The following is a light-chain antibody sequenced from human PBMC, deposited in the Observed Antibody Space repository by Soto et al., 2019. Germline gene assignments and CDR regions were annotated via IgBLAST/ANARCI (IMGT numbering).Light chain of an antibody. V-gene: IGKV3-15*01. CDR2: DTS. J-gene: IGKJ3*01. CDR3: QQYYAWPL. Sequence: EIVMTQSPATLSVSPGEGATLSCRASQSVGNKLAWYQQKPGQPPSLLIYDTSTRAAAVPARFSGSGSVTAFTLTITGLHSEVFAVYYCQQYYAWPLFGPGTKVEI. CDR1: QSVGNK.